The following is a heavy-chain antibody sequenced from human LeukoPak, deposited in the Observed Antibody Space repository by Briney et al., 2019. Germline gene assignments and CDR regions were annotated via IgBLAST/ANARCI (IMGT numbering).Heavy chain of an antibody. V-gene: IGHV3-7*01. CDR2: IKQDGSEK. Sequence: GGSLRLSCAASGFTFSSYWMSWVRQAPGQGLEWVANIKQDGSEKYYVDSVKGRFTISRDNAKNSLYLRMHSLRAEDTAVYYCARDYGDYVSYFDYWGQGTLVTVSS. CDR1: GFTFSSYW. J-gene: IGHJ4*02. CDR3: ARDYGDYVSYFDY. D-gene: IGHD4-17*01.